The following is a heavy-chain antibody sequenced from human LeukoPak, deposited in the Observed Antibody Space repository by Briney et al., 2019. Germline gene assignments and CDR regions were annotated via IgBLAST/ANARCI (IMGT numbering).Heavy chain of an antibody. J-gene: IGHJ4*02. V-gene: IGHV1-2*06. Sequence: GASVNVSCKASGYTFTRYYMHWVRQAPGQGLEWMGRINPNSGGTNYAQKFQGRVTMTRDTSISTAYMELSRLGSDDTAVYYGASQRGGNAGYWGQGTLVTVSS. CDR1: GYTFTRYY. D-gene: IGHD4-23*01. CDR3: ASQRGGNAGY. CDR2: INPNSGGT.